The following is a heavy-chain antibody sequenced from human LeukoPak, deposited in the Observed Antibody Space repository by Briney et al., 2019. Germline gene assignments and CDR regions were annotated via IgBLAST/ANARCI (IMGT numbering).Heavy chain of an antibody. V-gene: IGHV3-23*01. Sequence: PGGSLRLSCAASGFTFSSYAMSWVRQAPGKGLEWVSAISGSGGSTYYADSVKGRFTISRDNSKNTLYLQMNSLRAEDTAVYYCADLGGYCSSTSCYGDYWGQGTLVTVSS. CDR1: GFTFSSYA. CDR2: ISGSGGST. D-gene: IGHD2-2*01. J-gene: IGHJ4*02. CDR3: ADLGGYCSSTSCYGDY.